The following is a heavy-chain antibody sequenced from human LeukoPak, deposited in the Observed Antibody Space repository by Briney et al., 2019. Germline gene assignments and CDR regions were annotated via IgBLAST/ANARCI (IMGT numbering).Heavy chain of an antibody. CDR2: INGDGGST. J-gene: IGHJ4*02. CDR3: ARGVEPLAANTLAY. Sequence: GGSLSLSCAASGFTFSSYWMHWVRQDPVKGLLWVSRINGDGGSTDYADSEKGRFTISRDNSKNTLYLEMNSLSPDDTAVYYCARGVEPLAANTLAYWGQGTLVTVSS. D-gene: IGHD1-14*01. CDR1: GFTFSSYW. V-gene: IGHV3-74*01.